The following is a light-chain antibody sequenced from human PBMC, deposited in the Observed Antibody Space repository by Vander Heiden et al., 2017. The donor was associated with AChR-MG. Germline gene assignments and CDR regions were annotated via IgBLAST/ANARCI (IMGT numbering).Light chain of an antibody. CDR3: QQRTNWLT. V-gene: IGKV3-11*01. CDR2: GAS. Sequence: EIVLTQSPATLSLSPGARATLPCRASQSVSSYLAWYQQKPGQAPRLLIYGASNRATGIPDRFSGSGSGTDFTLTISSLEPEDFAVYYCQQRTNWLTFGQGTRLEIK. CDR1: QSVSSY. J-gene: IGKJ5*01.